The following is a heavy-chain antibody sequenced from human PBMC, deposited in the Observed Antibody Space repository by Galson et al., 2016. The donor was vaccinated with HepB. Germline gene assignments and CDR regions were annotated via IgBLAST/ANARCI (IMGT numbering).Heavy chain of an antibody. CDR2: VSSSGNT. V-gene: IGHV4-4*07. D-gene: IGHD1-1*01. J-gene: IGHJ3*01. CDR3: SRDSSFSNSTTPHDAFDV. Sequence: SETLSLTCSVSGSSVSGDSIRTHYWTWIRQPAGKGLEWVGRVSSSGNTDYSPSLRGRVTMSLDTSQNHFSLLLTSVTAADTAVYFCSRDSSFSNSTTPHDAFDVWGQGTMVTVSS. CDR1: GDSIRTHY.